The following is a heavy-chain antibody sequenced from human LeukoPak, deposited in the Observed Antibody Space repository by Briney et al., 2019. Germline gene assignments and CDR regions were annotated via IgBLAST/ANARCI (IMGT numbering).Heavy chain of an antibody. D-gene: IGHD3-10*01. V-gene: IGHV4-34*01. CDR2: INHSGST. CDR1: GGSFSGYY. Sequence: SETLSLTCAVYGGSFSGYYWSWIRQPPGKGLEWIGEINHSGSTNYNPSLKSRVTISVDTSKNQFSLKLSSVTAADTAVYYCARLIRRSGSSPRYMDVWGKGTTVTISS. CDR3: ARLIRRSGSSPRYMDV. J-gene: IGHJ6*03.